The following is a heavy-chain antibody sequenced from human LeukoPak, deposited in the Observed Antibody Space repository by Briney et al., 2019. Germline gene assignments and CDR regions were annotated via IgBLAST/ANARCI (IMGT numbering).Heavy chain of an antibody. CDR3: ARQGIIAAAGLYGMDV. CDR1: GDSISNYY. J-gene: IGHJ6*02. Sequence: SETLSLTCTVSGDSISNYYWSWIRQPPGKGLEWIGYIYYSGRNNYNPSFKSRVTISVDTSKNQFSLKLRSVTAADTAVYYCARQGIIAAAGLYGMDVWGQGTTVTVSS. D-gene: IGHD6-13*01. V-gene: IGHV4-59*08. CDR2: IYYSGRN.